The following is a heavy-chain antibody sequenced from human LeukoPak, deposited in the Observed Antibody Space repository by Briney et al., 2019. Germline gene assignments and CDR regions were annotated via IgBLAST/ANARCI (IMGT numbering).Heavy chain of an antibody. V-gene: IGHV4-39*07. CDR1: GVSISTSADY. D-gene: IGHD2-21*02. J-gene: IGHJ4*02. CDR2: IYYSGTT. CDR3: AKLVTAFVYF. Sequence: SETLSLTCTVSGVSISTSADYWGWVRQPPGKRLEWIGSIYYSGTTYYNPSLKSRVTVSLDTSKNQFFLELSSVTAADTAVYYCAKLVTAFVYFWGQGTLATVSS.